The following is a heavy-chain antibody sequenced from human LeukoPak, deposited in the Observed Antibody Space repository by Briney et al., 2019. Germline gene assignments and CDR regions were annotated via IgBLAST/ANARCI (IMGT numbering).Heavy chain of an antibody. V-gene: IGHV1-18*01. D-gene: IGHD3-22*01. CDR2: ISAYNGDT. J-gene: IGHJ4*02. CDR1: GFTFTSYA. Sequence: ASVKVSCRASGFTFTSYAISWVRQAPGQGLEWMGWISAYNGDTNYAQKLQGRITMTTDTSTTTAYMELRSLRSDDTAVYYCARDSKHYYDTSRWRPPVDYWGQGTLVTVSS. CDR3: ARDSKHYYDTSRWRPPVDY.